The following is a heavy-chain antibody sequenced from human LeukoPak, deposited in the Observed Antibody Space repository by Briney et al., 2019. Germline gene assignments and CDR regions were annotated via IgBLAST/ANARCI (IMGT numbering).Heavy chain of an antibody. CDR2: ISYDGSLK. V-gene: IGHV3-30*18. D-gene: IGHD3-22*01. Sequence: GRSLRLSCAASVFTFSIVGMHCVPHSPAKGLECVSIISYDGSLKYYADSVKDRLTIYRDNSKNTLYLQISRLRVEDTAVYYCAKETYDSSGYYFAYFDYWGQGTLVTVSA. CDR3: AKETYDSSGYYFAYFDY. J-gene: IGHJ4*02. CDR1: VFTFSIVG.